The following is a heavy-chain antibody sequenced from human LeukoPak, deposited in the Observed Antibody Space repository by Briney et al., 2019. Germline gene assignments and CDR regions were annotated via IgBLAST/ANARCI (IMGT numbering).Heavy chain of an antibody. D-gene: IGHD3-3*01. CDR3: ARAYGWSGYFGDYYYGMDV. J-gene: IGHJ6*02. CDR1: GFTFSSYG. Sequence: GGSLRLSCAASGFTFSSYGMHWVRQAPGKGLEWVAVIWYDGSNKYYADSVKGRFTISRDNSKNTLYLQMNSLRAEDTAVYYCARAYGWSGYFGDYYYGMDVWGQGTTVTVSS. CDR2: IWYDGSNK. V-gene: IGHV3-33*01.